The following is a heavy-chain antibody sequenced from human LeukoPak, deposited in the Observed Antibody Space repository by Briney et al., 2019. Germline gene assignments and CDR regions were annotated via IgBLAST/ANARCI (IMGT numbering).Heavy chain of an antibody. CDR3: ARDGEYSGSDLDY. Sequence: GSLRLSCAASGFTLSSYGIHWVRQAPGKGLEWVTVIWFDGINKYYADSVKGRFTLSRDNSKNTLYLQMNSLRAEDTAVYYCARDGEYSGSDLDYWGQGTLVTVSS. J-gene: IGHJ4*02. CDR2: IWFDGINK. V-gene: IGHV3-33*01. CDR1: GFTLSSYG. D-gene: IGHD5-12*01.